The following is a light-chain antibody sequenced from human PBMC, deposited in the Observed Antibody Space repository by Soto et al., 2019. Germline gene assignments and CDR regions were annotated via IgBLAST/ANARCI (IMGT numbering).Light chain of an antibody. CDR2: EVS. CDR3: DSYTSSRAYV. CDR1: ISDVRGYNY. J-gene: IGLJ1*01. V-gene: IGLV2-14*01. Sequence: QSALTQPASVSGSPGQSSTISCTGTISDVRGYNYVSWYQQQSGKAPKLIIHEVSNRPSGVSNRFSGSKSGNTASLTISGLQAEDEADYYCDSYTSSRAYVFGIGTKVTV.